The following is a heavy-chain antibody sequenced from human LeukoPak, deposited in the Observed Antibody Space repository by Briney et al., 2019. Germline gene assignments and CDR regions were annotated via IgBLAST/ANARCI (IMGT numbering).Heavy chain of an antibody. Sequence: GGSLRLSCAASGFTFSSFAMNWVRQAPGKGLEWVSIISGSGDTTHYTDSVKGRFTVSRDNSKNTLYLQMNSLRAEDTAVYYCAKDGKSRFSDWHNAFDIWGQGTMVTVST. CDR1: GFTFSSFA. J-gene: IGHJ3*02. V-gene: IGHV3-23*01. CDR2: ISGSGDTT. CDR3: AKDGKSRFSDWHNAFDI. D-gene: IGHD3-9*01.